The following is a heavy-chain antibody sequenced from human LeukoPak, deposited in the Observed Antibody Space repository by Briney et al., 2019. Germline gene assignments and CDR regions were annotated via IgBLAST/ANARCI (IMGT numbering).Heavy chain of an antibody. D-gene: IGHD3-10*01. CDR3: ARGRYYGSGSLLGMDV. V-gene: IGHV4-34*01. J-gene: IGHJ6*02. CDR1: GGSFSGYY. Sequence: SETLSLTCAVYGGSFSGYYWSWIRQPPGKGLEWIGEINHSGSTNYNPSLKSRVTISVDTPKNQFSLKLSSVTAADTAVYYCARGRYYGSGSLLGMDVWGQGTTVTVSS. CDR2: INHSGST.